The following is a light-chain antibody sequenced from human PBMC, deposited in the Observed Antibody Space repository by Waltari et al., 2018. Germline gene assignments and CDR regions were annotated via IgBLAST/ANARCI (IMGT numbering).Light chain of an antibody. J-gene: IGLJ3*02. CDR3: TSQALDGVVL. CDR1: GSAIDDSDF. CDR2: DVT. V-gene: IGLV2-14*03. Sequence: QSALTQPASVSGSPGQSITISCTGIGSAIDDSDFVSCYQHQPGKAPRVIIYDVTNRPSGISHRFSASKSANAASLTISGLQPEDEGDYYCTSQALDGVVLFGGGTQVTV.